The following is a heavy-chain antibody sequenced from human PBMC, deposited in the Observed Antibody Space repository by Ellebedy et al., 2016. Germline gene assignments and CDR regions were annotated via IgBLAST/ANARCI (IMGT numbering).Heavy chain of an antibody. Sequence: SETLSLTCTVSGGSISSSSYYWGWIRQPPGKGLEWIGYIYYSGSTYYNPSLKSRVTISVDTSKNQFSLKLSSVTAADTAVYYCARAGTDIVVVPAASFDPWGQGTLVTVSS. CDR1: GGSISSSSYY. V-gene: IGHV4-30-4*08. CDR2: IYYSGST. CDR3: ARAGTDIVVVPAASFDP. D-gene: IGHD2-2*01. J-gene: IGHJ5*02.